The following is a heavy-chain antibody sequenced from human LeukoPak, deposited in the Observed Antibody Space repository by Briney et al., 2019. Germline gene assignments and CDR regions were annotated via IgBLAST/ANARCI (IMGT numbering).Heavy chain of an antibody. D-gene: IGHD4-23*01. J-gene: IGHJ4*02. CDR3: AKGNYSGNSGFDY. CDR1: GFTFSTYG. V-gene: IGHV3-33*06. CDR2: IWYNGGQK. Sequence: GGSLRLSCAASGFTFSTYGMHWVRQAPGKGLEWVAVIWYNGGQKYYADSVKGRFTISRDNSENTLYLQMNSLRAEDTAVYYCAKGNYSGNSGFDYWGQGTLVTVSS.